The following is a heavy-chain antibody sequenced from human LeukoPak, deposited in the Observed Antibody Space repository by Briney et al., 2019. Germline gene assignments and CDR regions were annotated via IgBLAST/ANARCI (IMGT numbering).Heavy chain of an antibody. CDR3: ERESIVAGAFNI. CDR2: IGTAGDT. D-gene: IGHD6-25*01. CDR1: GFTFSSYD. V-gene: IGHV3-13*01. Sequence: PGGSLRLSCAASGFTFSSYDMHWVRQATGKGLEWVSAIGTAGDTYYPGSVKGRFTISRENAKNSLYLQMNSLRAGDTAVYYRERESIVAGAFNIWGQGTRVTVSS. J-gene: IGHJ3*02.